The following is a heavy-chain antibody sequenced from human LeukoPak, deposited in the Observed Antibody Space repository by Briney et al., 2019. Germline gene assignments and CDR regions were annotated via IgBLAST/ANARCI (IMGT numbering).Heavy chain of an antibody. CDR2: ISGSGGST. J-gene: IGHJ4*02. V-gene: IGHV3-23*01. Sequence: GGSLRLSCAASGFTFSSYVMSWVRQAPGKGLEWVSAISGSGGSTYYADSVKGRFTISRDNSKNTLYLQMNSLRAEDTAVYYCAKDRVVVVAAAFDYWGQGTLVTVSS. CDR1: GFTFSSYV. D-gene: IGHD2-15*01. CDR3: AKDRVVVVAAAFDY.